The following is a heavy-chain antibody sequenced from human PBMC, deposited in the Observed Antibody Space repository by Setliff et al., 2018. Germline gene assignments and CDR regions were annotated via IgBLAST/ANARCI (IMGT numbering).Heavy chain of an antibody. V-gene: IGHV3-53*01. CDR1: GFTVSSNY. D-gene: IGHD3-16*02. CDR2: IYSGGST. J-gene: IGHJ4*02. Sequence: PGGSLRLSCAASGFTVSSNYMSWVRQAPGKGLEWVSVIYSGGSTYYADSVKGRFTISRDNSKNTLYLQMNSLRAEDTAVYYCARVTEPLRLRELSFDYWGQGTLVTVSS. CDR3: ARVTEPLRLRELSFDY.